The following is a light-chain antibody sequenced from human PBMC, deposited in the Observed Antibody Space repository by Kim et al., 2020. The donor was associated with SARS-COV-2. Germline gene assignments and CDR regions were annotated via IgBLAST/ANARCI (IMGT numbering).Light chain of an antibody. J-gene: IGKJ1*01. CDR3: QQYNNWPQT. Sequence: VSPGERATLTCRASQSVSSNLAWYQQKPGQAPSLLIYGASTRATGNPARFSGSGSGTEFTLTISSLQSEDFAVYYCQQYNNWPQTFGQGTKVDIK. CDR2: GAS. CDR1: QSVSSN. V-gene: IGKV3-15*01.